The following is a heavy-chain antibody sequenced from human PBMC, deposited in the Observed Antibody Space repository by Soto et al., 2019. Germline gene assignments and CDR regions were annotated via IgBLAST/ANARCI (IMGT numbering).Heavy chain of an antibody. D-gene: IGHD3-22*01. V-gene: IGHV4-30-4*01. CDR2: IYYSGST. CDR3: ARSPDSSGYYPRWYYYGMDV. CDR1: GGSISSGDYY. J-gene: IGHJ6*02. Sequence: SETLSLTCTVSGGSISSGDYYWSWIRQPPGKGLEWIGYIYYSGSTYYNPSLKSRVTISVDKSKNQFSLKLSSVTAADTAVYYCARSPDSSGYYPRWYYYGMDVSGQGTTVTVSS.